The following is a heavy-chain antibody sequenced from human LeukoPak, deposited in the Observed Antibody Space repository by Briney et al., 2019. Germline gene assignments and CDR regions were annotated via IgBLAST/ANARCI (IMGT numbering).Heavy chain of an antibody. CDR1: GFTFSNFW. J-gene: IGHJ3*02. V-gene: IGHV3-7*03. CDR3: ARALYYDFWSGSPDDAFDI. CDR2: IKQDETEK. D-gene: IGHD3-3*01. Sequence: GGPLRLSCTASGFTFSNFWMGWVRQAPGKGLEWVANIKQDETEKFYLGSVKGRFTISRDNAKNSLYLQMNSLRAEDTALYHCARALYYDFWSGSPDDAFDIWGQGTMVTVSS.